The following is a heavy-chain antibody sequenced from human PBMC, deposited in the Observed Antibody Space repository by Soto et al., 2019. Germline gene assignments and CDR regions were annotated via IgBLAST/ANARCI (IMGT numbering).Heavy chain of an antibody. D-gene: IGHD3-10*01. J-gene: IGHJ3*02. CDR1: GGTLSDHG. V-gene: IGHV1-69*06. CDR3: ARGVYGSGNYYTGPSAFDI. CDR2: TIPVFNTA. Sequence: QVQLEQSGAEVKKPGSPGKVSCKASGGTLSDHGVAWLRQAPGQGLEWMGGTIPVFNTANYAQKFQGRVTVTADKFTNIAYMELSSLRSEDTAFYFCARGVYGSGNYYTGPSAFDIWGQGTMVIVSS.